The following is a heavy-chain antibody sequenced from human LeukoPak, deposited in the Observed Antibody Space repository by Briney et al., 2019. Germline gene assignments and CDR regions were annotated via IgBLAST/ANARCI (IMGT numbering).Heavy chain of an antibody. CDR1: GFTFSSYK. D-gene: IGHD6-13*01. Sequence: SGGSLRLSCAASGFTFSSYKMNWVRQAPGKGLEWVSYISISDNTIYYADSVKGRFTISRDNAKNSLYLQMNSLRVEDTAVYYCARGGGSSWCLDCWGQGTLVTVS. CDR3: ARGGGSSWCLDC. V-gene: IGHV3-48*03. J-gene: IGHJ4*02. CDR2: ISISDNTI.